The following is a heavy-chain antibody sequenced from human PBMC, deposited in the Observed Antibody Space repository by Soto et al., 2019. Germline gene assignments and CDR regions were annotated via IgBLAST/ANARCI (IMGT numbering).Heavy chain of an antibody. J-gene: IGHJ4*02. V-gene: IGHV1-18*01. CDR2: ISAYNGNT. Sequence: ASVKVSCKASGYTFTSYGISWVRQAPGQGLEWMGRISAYNGNTNYAQKLQGRVTMTTDTSTSTAYMELRSLRSDDTAVYYCARESIRYGSRSWNEDYWGQGTLVTVSS. CDR3: ARESIRYGSRSWNEDY. D-gene: IGHD6-13*01. CDR1: GYTFTSYG.